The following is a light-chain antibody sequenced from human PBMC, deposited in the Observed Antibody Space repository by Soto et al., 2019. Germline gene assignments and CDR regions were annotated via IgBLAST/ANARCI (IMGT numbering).Light chain of an antibody. CDR1: QSISSY. Sequence: DIQMTQSPSSLSASVGDRVTITCRASQSISSYLNWYQQKPGKAPKLLIYAASSLQSGVPSRFSGSGSGTDFTLTISSLQPEDFATYYCQQSYSTPYTFGHATNLEIK. J-gene: IGKJ2*01. CDR2: AAS. V-gene: IGKV1-39*01. CDR3: QQSYSTPYT.